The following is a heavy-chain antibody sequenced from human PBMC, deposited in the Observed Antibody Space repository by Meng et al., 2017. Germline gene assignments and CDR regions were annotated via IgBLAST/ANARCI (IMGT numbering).Heavy chain of an antibody. Sequence: SETLSLTCTVSGGSISSGSYYWSWIRQPAGKGLEWIGRIYTSGSTNYNPSLKSRVTISIDTSKNQFSLKLSSVTAADTAVYYCAGARMEMATITPYYFDYWGQGTLVTGAS. CDR1: GGSISSGSYY. V-gene: IGHV4-61*02. CDR2: IYTSGST. J-gene: IGHJ4*02. D-gene: IGHD5-24*01. CDR3: AGARMEMATITPYYFDY.